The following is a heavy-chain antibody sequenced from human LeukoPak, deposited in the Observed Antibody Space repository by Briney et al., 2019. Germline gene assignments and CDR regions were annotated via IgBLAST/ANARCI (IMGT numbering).Heavy chain of an antibody. CDR3: ARAIVATYRFDY. Sequence: HPGGSLRLSCAASGFTFSSYGMHWVRQAPGKGLEWVAVIWCDGSNKYYADSVKGRFTISRDNSKNTLYLQMNSLRAEDTAVYYCARAIVATYRFDYWGQGTLVTVSS. V-gene: IGHV3-33*01. D-gene: IGHD5-12*01. J-gene: IGHJ4*02. CDR1: GFTFSSYG. CDR2: IWCDGSNK.